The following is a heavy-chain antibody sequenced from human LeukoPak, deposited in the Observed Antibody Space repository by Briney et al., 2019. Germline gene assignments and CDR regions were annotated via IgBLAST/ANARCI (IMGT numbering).Heavy chain of an antibody. V-gene: IGHV3-7*01. J-gene: IGHJ4*02. CDR2: INQDGSQK. CDR1: GFTFNSYW. CDR3: ANQPSALLDY. Sequence: SGGSLRLSCAASGFTFNSYWMTWVRQAPGKGLEWVASINQDGSQKYYVESLKGRFTISRDNAKNSHYLQMNSLRAEDTAVYYCANQPSALLDYWGQGTLVTVSS.